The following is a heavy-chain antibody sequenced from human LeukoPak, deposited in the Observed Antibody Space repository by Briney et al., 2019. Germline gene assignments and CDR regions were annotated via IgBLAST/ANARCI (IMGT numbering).Heavy chain of an antibody. V-gene: IGHV3-30*03. CDR2: ISYDGSNK. J-gene: IGHJ4*02. D-gene: IGHD5-24*01. CDR1: GFTFSSYG. Sequence: GGSLGLSCAASGFTFSSYGMHWVRQAPGKGLEWVAVISYDGSNKYYADSVKGRFTISRDNSKNTLYLQMNSLRVEDTAVYYCARDYKYAFDNWGQGTLVTVSS. CDR3: ARDYKYAFDN.